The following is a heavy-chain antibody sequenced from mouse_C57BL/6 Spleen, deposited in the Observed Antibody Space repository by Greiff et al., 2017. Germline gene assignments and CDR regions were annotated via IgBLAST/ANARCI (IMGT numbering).Heavy chain of an antibody. CDR3: ARRGGNYGDYYAMDY. D-gene: IGHD2-1*01. J-gene: IGHJ4*01. V-gene: IGHV1-50*01. Sequence: QVQLQQPGAELVKPGASVKLSCKASGYTFTSYWMQWVKQRPGQGLEWIGEIDPSDSYTNYNQKFKGKATLTVDTSSSTAYMQLSSLTSEDSAVYYCARRGGNYGDYYAMDYWGQGTSVTVSS. CDR2: IDPSDSYT. CDR1: GYTFTSYW.